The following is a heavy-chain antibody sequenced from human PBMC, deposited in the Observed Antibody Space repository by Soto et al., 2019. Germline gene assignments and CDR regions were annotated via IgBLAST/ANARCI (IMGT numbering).Heavy chain of an antibody. CDR3: ARTIGYSYGYYYYYGMDV. D-gene: IGHD5-18*01. J-gene: IGHJ6*02. CDR1: GYSFTSYW. V-gene: IGHV5-10-1*01. Sequence: GESLKISCKGSGYSFTSYWISWVRQMPGKGLEWMGRIDPSDSYTNYSPSFQGHVTISADKSISTAYLQWSSLKASDTAMYYCARTIGYSYGYYYYYGMDVWVQGATVTVSS. CDR2: IDPSDSYT.